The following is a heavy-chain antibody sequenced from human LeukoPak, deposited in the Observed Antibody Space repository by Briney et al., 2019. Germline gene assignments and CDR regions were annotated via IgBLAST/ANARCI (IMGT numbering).Heavy chain of an antibody. CDR2: ISGGGDTT. Sequence: GGSLRLSCAASGSTFSSYAMSWVRQAPGKGLEWDSRISGGGDTTHCADSVKGRFTISRDNSKNTLYLQMNSLRADDTAIYYCAKVGPAASSGTTWEYWGQGTLVTVSS. J-gene: IGHJ4*02. V-gene: IGHV3-23*01. CDR3: AKVGPAASSGTTWEY. CDR1: GSTFSSYA. D-gene: IGHD1-1*01.